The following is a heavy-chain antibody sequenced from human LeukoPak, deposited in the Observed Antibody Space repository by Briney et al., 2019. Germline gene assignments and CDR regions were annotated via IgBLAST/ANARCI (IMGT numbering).Heavy chain of an antibody. CDR3: ARDLYLPFTMIARAIDY. J-gene: IGHJ4*02. CDR2: ISSSSSYI. V-gene: IGHV3-21*01. CDR1: GFTFSSYS. Sequence: GGSLRLSCAASGFTFSSYSMNWVRQAPGKGLEWVSSISSSSSYIYYADSVKGRFTISRDNAKNSLYLQMNSLRAEDTAVYYCARDLYLPFTMIARAIDYWGQGTPVTVSS. D-gene: IGHD3-22*01.